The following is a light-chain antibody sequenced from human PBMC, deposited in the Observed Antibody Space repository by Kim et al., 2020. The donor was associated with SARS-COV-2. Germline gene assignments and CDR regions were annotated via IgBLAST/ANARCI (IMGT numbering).Light chain of an antibody. CDR1: NSDVGSYNR. J-gene: IGLJ2*01. CDR3: SSYLTTTVL. V-gene: IGLV2-14*01. CDR2: DVS. Sequence: QSALTQPASVSESPGQSITISCTGTNSDVGSYNRVSWYQQHPGKAPKLMIYDVSKRPSGVSNRFSGSKSGNTASLTISGLQAEDEADYYCSSYLTTTVLFGGGTQLTVL.